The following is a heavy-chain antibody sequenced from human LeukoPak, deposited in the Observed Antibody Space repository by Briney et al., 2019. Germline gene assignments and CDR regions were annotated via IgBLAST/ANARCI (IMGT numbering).Heavy chain of an antibody. J-gene: IGHJ4*02. Sequence: SETLSLTCTVSGGSISSYYWSWIRQPAGKGLKWIGRIYTSGSTNYNPSLKSRVTISVDTSKNQFSLKLSSVTAADTAVYYCARISGSYYKGPFDYWGQGTLVTVSS. CDR1: GGSISSYY. CDR3: ARISGSYYKGPFDY. CDR2: IYTSGST. V-gene: IGHV4-4*07. D-gene: IGHD3-10*01.